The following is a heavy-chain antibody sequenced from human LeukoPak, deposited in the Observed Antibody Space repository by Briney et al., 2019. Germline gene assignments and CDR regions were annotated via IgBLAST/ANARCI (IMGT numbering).Heavy chain of an antibody. CDR2: INHSGST. J-gene: IGHJ4*02. V-gene: IGHV4-34*01. CDR3: ARSSSWHPIDY. Sequence: SETLSLTCAVYGGSFSGYYWSWIRQPPGKGLEWIGEINHSGSTNYNPSLKSRVTISVDTSKNQFSLKLSSVTAADTAVYYCARSSSWHPIDYWSQGTLVTVSS. CDR1: GGSFSGYY. D-gene: IGHD6-13*01.